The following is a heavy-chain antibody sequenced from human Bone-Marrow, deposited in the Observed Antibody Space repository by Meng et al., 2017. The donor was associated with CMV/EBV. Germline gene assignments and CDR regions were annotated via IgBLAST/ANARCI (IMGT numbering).Heavy chain of an antibody. CDR3: ARSSYQLLYWFDP. D-gene: IGHD2-2*01. CDR2: INHSGST. Sequence: GSLRLSCAVYGGSFSGYFWSWIRQPPGKGLEWIGEINHSGSTNYNPSLKSRVTISVDTSKNQFSLKLSSVTAADTAVYYCARSSYQLLYWFDPWGQGPLVTVSS. J-gene: IGHJ5*02. V-gene: IGHV4-34*01. CDR1: GGSFSGYF.